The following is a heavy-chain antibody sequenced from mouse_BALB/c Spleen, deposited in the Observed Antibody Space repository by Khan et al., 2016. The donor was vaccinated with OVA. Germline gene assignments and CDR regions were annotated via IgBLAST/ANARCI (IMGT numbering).Heavy chain of an antibody. V-gene: IGHV4-2*02. CDR3: ARPERYGQHAN. D-gene: IGHD2-14*01. CDR1: GFDFSRYW. CDR2: INPGSSTI. J-gene: IGHJ3*01. Sequence: EVQLVESGGGLVQPGGSLILSCAASGFDFSRYWMSWARQAPGKGQEWIGEINPGSSTIHYTPSLKDKFIISRDNAKNTLYLQMRKVRSEDTALYYCARPERYGQHANWGQGTLVTVSA.